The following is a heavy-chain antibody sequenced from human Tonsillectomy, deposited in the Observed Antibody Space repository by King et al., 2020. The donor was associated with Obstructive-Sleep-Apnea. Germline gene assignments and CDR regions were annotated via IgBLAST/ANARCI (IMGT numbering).Heavy chain of an antibody. Sequence: VQLVESGGGLVQPGRSLRLSCAASGFTFDDYAMHWVRQAPGKGLEWVSGISWNSGSIGYADSVKGRFTISRDNAKNSLYLQMNSLRDEDTALYYCAKAICQFGELFCWYFDLWGRGTLVTVSS. CDR3: AKAICQFGELFCWYFDL. D-gene: IGHD3-10*01. CDR2: ISWNSGSI. CDR1: GFTFDDYA. J-gene: IGHJ2*01. V-gene: IGHV3-9*01.